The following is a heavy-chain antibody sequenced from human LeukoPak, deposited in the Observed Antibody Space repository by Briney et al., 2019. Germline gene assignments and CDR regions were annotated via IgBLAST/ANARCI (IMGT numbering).Heavy chain of an antibody. Sequence: GGSLRLSCAASGFTFSSYAMSWVRQAPGKGLEWVSVISGSGGNTYYADSVKGRFTISRDNAKNSLYLQMNSLRAEDTAVYYCAREPRSSGWYEIDAFDIWGQGTMVTVSS. J-gene: IGHJ3*02. V-gene: IGHV3-23*01. CDR1: GFTFSSYA. CDR3: AREPRSSGWYEIDAFDI. CDR2: ISGSGGNT. D-gene: IGHD6-19*01.